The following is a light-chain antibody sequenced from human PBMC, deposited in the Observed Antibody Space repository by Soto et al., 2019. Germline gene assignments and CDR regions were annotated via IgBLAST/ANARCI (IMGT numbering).Light chain of an antibody. V-gene: IGLV2-14*03. CDR2: DVS. Sequence: QSVLTYPASVYSSPGQSITISCPGTSSDVGLYNYVSWYRHLPGKAPELIIYDVSNRPSGVSNRFSGSKSANTASLTISGLQAEDEADYYCNSYTSSGTYVFGTGTKVTVL. CDR1: SSDVGLYNY. CDR3: NSYTSSGTYV. J-gene: IGLJ1*01.